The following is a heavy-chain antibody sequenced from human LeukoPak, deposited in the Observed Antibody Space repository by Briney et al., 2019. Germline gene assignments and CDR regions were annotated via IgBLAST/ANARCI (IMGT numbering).Heavy chain of an antibody. CDR1: GGSISSSSYY. CDR2: IYYSGST. J-gene: IGHJ4*02. CDR3: ARGHPVFDY. Sequence: SETLSLTCTVSGGSISSSSYYWGWIRQPPGKGLEWIGSIYYSGSTYYNPSLKSRVTISVDTSKNQFSLKLSSVTAADTAVYYCARGHPVFDYWDQGTLVTVSS. V-gene: IGHV4-39*07.